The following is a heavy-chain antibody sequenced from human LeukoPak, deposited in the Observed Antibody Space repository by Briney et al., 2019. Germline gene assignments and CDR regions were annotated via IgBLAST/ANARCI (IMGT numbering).Heavy chain of an antibody. V-gene: IGHV3-21*01. J-gene: IGHJ1*01. Sequence: GGSLRLSCAASGFTFSSYSMNWVRQAPGKGLEWVSSISSSSSYIYYAGSVKGRFTISRDNAKNSLYLQMNSLRAEDTAVYYCARDLDDSSGYYYFQHWGQGTLVTVSS. CDR2: ISSSSSYI. D-gene: IGHD3-22*01. CDR1: GFTFSSYS. CDR3: ARDLDDSSGYYYFQH.